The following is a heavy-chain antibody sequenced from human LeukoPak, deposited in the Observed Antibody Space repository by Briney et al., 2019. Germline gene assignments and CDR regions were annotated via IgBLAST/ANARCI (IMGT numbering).Heavy chain of an antibody. CDR2: INHSGST. Sequence: SETLSLTCAVYGGSFSGYYWSWIRQPPGKGLEWIGEINHSGSTNYNPSLKSRVTISVDTSKNQSSLKLSSVTAADTAVYYCARENSSSCWFDPWGQGTLVTVSS. D-gene: IGHD6-6*01. V-gene: IGHV4-34*01. CDR3: ARENSSSCWFDP. J-gene: IGHJ5*02. CDR1: GGSFSGYY.